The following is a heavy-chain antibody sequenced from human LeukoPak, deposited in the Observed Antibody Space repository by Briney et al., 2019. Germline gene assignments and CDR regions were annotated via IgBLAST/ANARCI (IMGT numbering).Heavy chain of an antibody. Sequence: GWSLTLPCLASGFTFSSYAMSWVRQAPGKERDGVAAISYDGSNKYYADSVKGRFTISRDNSKNTLYLQMNSLRAEDTAVYYCAKGRGGSSSYYFDYWGQGTLVTVSS. CDR1: GFTFSSYA. CDR2: ISYDGSNK. V-gene: IGHV3-30*18. CDR3: AKGRGGSSSYYFDY. J-gene: IGHJ4*02. D-gene: IGHD6-6*01.